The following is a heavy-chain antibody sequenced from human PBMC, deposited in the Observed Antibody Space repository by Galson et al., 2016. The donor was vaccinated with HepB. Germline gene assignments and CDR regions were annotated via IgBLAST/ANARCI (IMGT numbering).Heavy chain of an antibody. D-gene: IGHD3-22*01. CDR2: IKSKTDGGTT. Sequence: SLRLSCAASGFTFSNAWMNWVRQAPGKGLEWVGRIKSKTDGGTTDYAAPVKGRFTISRDDSKNTLYLQMNSLKTEDTAVYYCTTDQGPWHSYDSSGPFDYWGQGTLVTVSS. CDR3: TTDQGPWHSYDSSGPFDY. CDR1: GFTFSNAW. V-gene: IGHV3-15*07. J-gene: IGHJ4*02.